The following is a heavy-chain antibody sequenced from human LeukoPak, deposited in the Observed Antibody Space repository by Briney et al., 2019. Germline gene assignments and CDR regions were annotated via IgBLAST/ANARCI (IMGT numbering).Heavy chain of an antibody. Sequence: SVKVSCKASGGTFSSYAVSWVRQAPGQGLEWMGGIIPVFGTANYAQKFQGRVTITTDESTSTAYMELSSLRSEDTAVYYCASAANYYDSSGYYYWGQGTLVTVSS. CDR1: GGTFSSYA. J-gene: IGHJ4*02. V-gene: IGHV1-69*05. CDR2: IIPVFGTA. CDR3: ASAANYYDSSGYYY. D-gene: IGHD3-22*01.